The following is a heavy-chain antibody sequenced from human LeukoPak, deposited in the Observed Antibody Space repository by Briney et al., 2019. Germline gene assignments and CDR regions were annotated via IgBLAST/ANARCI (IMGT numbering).Heavy chain of an antibody. CDR1: GYTFTSYY. D-gene: IGHD6-6*01. V-gene: IGHV1-46*01. CDR2: INPSGGST. CDR3: ARERPTIAARSSNWFDP. J-gene: IGHJ5*02. Sequence: ASVTVSCKASGYTFTSYYMHWVRQAPGQGLEWMGIINPSGGSTSYAQKFQGRVTMTRDTSTSTVYMELSSLRSEDTAVYYCARERPTIAARSSNWFDPWGQGTLVTVSS.